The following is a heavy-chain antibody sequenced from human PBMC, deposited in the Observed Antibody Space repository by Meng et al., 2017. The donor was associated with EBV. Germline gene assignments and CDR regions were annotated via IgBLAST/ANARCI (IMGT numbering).Heavy chain of an antibody. CDR1: GGTFRSDA. CDR2: LIPMSDAP. J-gene: IGHJ4*02. V-gene: IGHV1-69*01. Sequence: VQLVQSGGEVKKPGSSVKVSCKTSGGTFRSDAISWVRQAPGQGLEWMGGLIPMSDAPHYAQKFQGRVTITADESTSTHYMDLSGLRSEDTAVYYCASESGRGFTPDYWGQGTPVTVSS. CDR3: ASESGRGFTPDY. D-gene: IGHD3-10*01.